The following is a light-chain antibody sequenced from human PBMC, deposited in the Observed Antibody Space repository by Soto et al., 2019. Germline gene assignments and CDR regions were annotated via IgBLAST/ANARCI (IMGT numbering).Light chain of an antibody. V-gene: IGLV6-57*04. J-gene: IGLJ2*01. CDR3: QSYDTSNHVV. Sequence: NFMLTQPHSVSGSPGKTVTISCTRSSGSIASRYVQWYQQRPGSAPTTVIYQDIRRPSGVPDRFSGSIDTSSNSASLDISGLKTEDEAGYYCQSYDTSNHVVFGGGTKLTVL. CDR2: QDI. CDR1: SGSIASRY.